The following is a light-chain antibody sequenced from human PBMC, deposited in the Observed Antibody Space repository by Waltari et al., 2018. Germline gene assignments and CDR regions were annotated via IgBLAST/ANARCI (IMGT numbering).Light chain of an antibody. CDR1: LSLLHSNGYNY. Sequence: DIVMTQSPLSLPVTPGEPASISCRSSLSLLHSNGYNYLDWYLQKPGQSPQLLIYLGSNRASGVPDRFSGSGSGTDFTRKISRVEAEDVGVYYCMQALQTPLTFGGGTKVEIK. CDR3: MQALQTPLT. CDR2: LGS. V-gene: IGKV2-28*01. J-gene: IGKJ4*01.